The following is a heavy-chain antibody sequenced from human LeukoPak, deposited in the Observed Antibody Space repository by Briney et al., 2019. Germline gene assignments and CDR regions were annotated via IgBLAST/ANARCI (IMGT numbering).Heavy chain of an antibody. CDR1: GGSISSSSYY. CDR2: IYYSGST. D-gene: IGHD2-2*01. J-gene: IGHJ4*02. V-gene: IGHV4-39*01. Sequence: SETLSLTCTVSGGSISSSSYYWGWIRQPPGKGLAWIGSIYYSGSTYYNPSLKSRVTISVDTSKNQFSLKLSSVTAADTAVYYCATGGVLPTANIGYWGQGTLVTVSS. CDR3: ATGGVLPTANIGY.